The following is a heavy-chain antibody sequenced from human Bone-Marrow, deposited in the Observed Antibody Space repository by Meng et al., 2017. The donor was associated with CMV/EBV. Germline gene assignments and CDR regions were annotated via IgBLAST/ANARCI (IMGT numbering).Heavy chain of an antibody. CDR2: IDGGVTT. D-gene: IGHD5-18*01. Sequence: GESLKISCTASGFTFSTYAMSWVRQAPGKGLEWVSSIDGGVTTYYADSVKGRFTISRDNSKNTLYLQMTSLRAGDAAVYYCANVHGYNYGYPEWYFDYWGQGTLVTVSS. J-gene: IGHJ4*02. CDR1: GFTFSTYA. CDR3: ANVHGYNYGYPEWYFDY. V-gene: IGHV3-23*01.